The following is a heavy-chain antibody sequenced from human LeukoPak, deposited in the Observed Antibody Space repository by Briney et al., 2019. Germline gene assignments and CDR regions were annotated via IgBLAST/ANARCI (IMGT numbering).Heavy chain of an antibody. CDR1: GFTFSSYE. Sequence: GGSLRPSRAASGFTFSSYEMNWVRQAPGEGLEWVSYIASVGGANRFYSESVKGRFTISRDNAKNSLYLHMNSLRAEDTGVYYCARIGTTTRGPAGLDVWGQGTTVTVSS. V-gene: IGHV3-48*03. D-gene: IGHD2/OR15-2a*01. CDR2: IASVGGANR. J-gene: IGHJ6*02. CDR3: ARIGTTTRGPAGLDV.